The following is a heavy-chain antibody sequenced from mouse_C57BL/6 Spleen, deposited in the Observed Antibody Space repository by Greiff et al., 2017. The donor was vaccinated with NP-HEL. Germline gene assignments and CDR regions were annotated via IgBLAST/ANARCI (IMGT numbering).Heavy chain of an antibody. CDR3: TGPSYVAWFAY. D-gene: IGHD2-10*02. V-gene: IGHV6-3*01. CDR1: GFTFSNYW. J-gene: IGHJ3*01. Sequence: EVKLMESGGGLVQPGGSMKLSCVASGFTFSNYWMNWVRQSPEKGLEWVAQIRLKSDNYATHYAESVKGRFTISRDDSKSSVYLQMNNLRAEDTGIYYCTGPSYVAWFAYWGQGTLVTVSA. CDR2: IRLKSDNYAT.